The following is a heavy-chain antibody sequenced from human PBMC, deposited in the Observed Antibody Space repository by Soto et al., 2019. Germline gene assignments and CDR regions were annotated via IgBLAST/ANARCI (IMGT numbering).Heavy chain of an antibody. CDR3: ATTRGLAVGGSLNY. J-gene: IGHJ4*02. Sequence: QLQLPQSGPGLVRPSETLSLTCSVSGGSLTRRSSYWAWLRQPPGKGLEWIGTSFSGSTFSNPSLRSRVTISKTTARNQFSLKLTSVAATDTAMYYCATTRGLAVGGSLNYWGQGALVTVSS. CDR2: SFSGST. V-gene: IGHV4-39*01. CDR1: GGSLTRRSSY. D-gene: IGHD6-13*01.